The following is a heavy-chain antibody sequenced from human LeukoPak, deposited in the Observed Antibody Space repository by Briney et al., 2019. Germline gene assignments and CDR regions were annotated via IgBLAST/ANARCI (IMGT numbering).Heavy chain of an antibody. V-gene: IGHV1-2*02. CDR3: ARVQTTGLLEWLY. J-gene: IGHJ4*02. CDR1: GYTFAGYY. CDR2: IKPNSDGT. D-gene: IGHD3-3*01. Sequence: ASVKVSCEASGYTFAGYYIHWVRQAPGQGLEWMGWIKPNSDGTQLAHKFQGRVTMARDTSLSTAYMELSRLRSDDTAIYYCARVQTTGLLEWLYWGQGALVTVSS.